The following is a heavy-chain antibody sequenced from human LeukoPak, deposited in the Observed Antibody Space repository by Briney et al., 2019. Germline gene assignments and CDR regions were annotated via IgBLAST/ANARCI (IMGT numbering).Heavy chain of an antibody. CDR2: IRYDGSNK. D-gene: IGHD6-19*01. CDR3: AKGSQWLALCWFDP. J-gene: IGHJ5*02. V-gene: IGHV3-30*02. Sequence: PGGSLRLSCAASGFTFSSYGMHWVRQAPGKGLEWVAFIRYDGSNKYYADSVKGRFTISRDNSKNTLYLQMNSLRAEDTAVYYCAKGSQWLALCWFDPWGQGTLVTVSS. CDR1: GFTFSSYG.